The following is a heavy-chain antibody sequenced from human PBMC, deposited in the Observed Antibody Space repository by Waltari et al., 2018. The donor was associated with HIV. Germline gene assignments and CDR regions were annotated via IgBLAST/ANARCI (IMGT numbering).Heavy chain of an antibody. Sequence: QLQLQASAPGLVEPSETLSLTCTVSGGSISSSSYHWGWIRPPPGKGLEWIGSIYYSGSTYYNPSLKSRVTISVDTSKNQFSLKLSSVTAADTAVYYCARDWGDGYNPGASYFDYWGQGTLVTVSS. D-gene: IGHD5-12*01. J-gene: IGHJ4*02. CDR2: IYYSGST. V-gene: IGHV4-39*07. CDR1: GGSISSSSYH. CDR3: ARDWGDGYNPGASYFDY.